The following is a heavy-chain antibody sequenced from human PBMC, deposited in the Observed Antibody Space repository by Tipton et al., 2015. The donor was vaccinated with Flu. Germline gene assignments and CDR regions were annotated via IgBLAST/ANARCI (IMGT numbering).Heavy chain of an antibody. CDR3: ARDISRIAVAGTNFDY. D-gene: IGHD6-19*01. Sequence: LSCAASGFTFSSYSMNWVRQAPGKGLEWVSSISSSSSYIYYADSVKGRFTISRDNAKNSLYLQMNSLRAEDTAVYYCARDISRIAVAGTNFDYWGQGTLVTVSS. CDR1: GFTFSSYS. V-gene: IGHV3-21*01. J-gene: IGHJ4*02. CDR2: ISSSSSYI.